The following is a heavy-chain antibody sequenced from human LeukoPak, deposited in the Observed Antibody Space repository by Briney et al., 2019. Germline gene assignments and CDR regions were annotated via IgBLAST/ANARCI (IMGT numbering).Heavy chain of an antibody. CDR1: GFTFSGYW. CDR2: IKQDGSEK. J-gene: IGHJ4*02. Sequence: GGSLRLSCAASGFTFSGYWVSWVRQAPGKGLEWVANIKQDGSEKYYVDSVKGRFTISRDNAKNSVYLQMNSLRAEDTAVYYCARRGATVTDDWGQGTLVTVSS. V-gene: IGHV3-7*01. CDR3: ARRGATVTDD. D-gene: IGHD4-17*01.